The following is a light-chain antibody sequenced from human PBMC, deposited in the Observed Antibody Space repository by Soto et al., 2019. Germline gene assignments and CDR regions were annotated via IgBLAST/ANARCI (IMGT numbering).Light chain of an antibody. J-gene: IGLJ3*02. CDR2: EVS. V-gene: IGLV2-8*01. CDR1: SSDVGGYNY. Sequence: QSVLTQPPSASGSPGQSVAISCTGTSSDVGGYNYVSWYQQHPGKAPKLMIYEVSKRPSGVPDRFSGSKSGNTASLTISGLQVEDEADYYCCSYAGSYTWVFGGGTKVTVL. CDR3: CSYAGSYTWV.